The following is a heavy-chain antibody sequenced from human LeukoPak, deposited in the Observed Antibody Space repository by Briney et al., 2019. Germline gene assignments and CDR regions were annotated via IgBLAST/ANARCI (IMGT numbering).Heavy chain of an antibody. CDR1: GFTFSSYG. J-gene: IGHJ4*02. D-gene: IGHD3-10*01. CDR2: ISGSGGST. CDR3: AKVGPYYYGSGSYVY. V-gene: IGHV3-23*01. Sequence: GGSLRLSCAASGFTFSSYGMSWVRQAPGKGLEWVSAISGSGGSTYYADSVKGRFTISRDNSKNTLYLQMNSLRAEDTAVYYCAKVGPYYYGSGSYVYWGQGTLVTVSS.